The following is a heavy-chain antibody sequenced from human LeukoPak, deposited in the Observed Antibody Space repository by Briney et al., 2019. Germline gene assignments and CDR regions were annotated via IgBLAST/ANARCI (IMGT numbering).Heavy chain of an antibody. CDR3: ARGKTAILDY. Sequence: SETPSLTCTVSGGSISSYYWSWIRQPPGKGLEWIGYIYYSGSTNYNPSLKSRVTISVDTSRNQFSLKLSSVTAADTAVYYCARGKTAILDYWGQGTLVTVSS. CDR2: IYYSGST. J-gene: IGHJ4*02. V-gene: IGHV4-59*01. D-gene: IGHD5-18*01. CDR1: GGSISSYY.